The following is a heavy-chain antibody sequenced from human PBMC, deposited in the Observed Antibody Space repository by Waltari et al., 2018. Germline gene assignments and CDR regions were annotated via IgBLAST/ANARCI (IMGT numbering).Heavy chain of an antibody. CDR1: GFSFSSYG. V-gene: IGHV3-30*18. Sequence: QVKLVESGGGVVQPGRSLRLSCAASGFSFSSYGMHWVRQAPGKGLGWVAVISFHGGNRYYADSVKGRFTISRDNSKNTLYLQMNSLRAEDTAVYYCAKGQYFDWRMDVWGQGTTVTVSS. CDR3: AKGQYFDWRMDV. J-gene: IGHJ6*02. D-gene: IGHD3-9*01. CDR2: ISFHGGNR.